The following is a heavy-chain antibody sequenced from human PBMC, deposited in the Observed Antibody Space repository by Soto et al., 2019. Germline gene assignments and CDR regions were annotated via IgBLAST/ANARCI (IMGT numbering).Heavy chain of an antibody. CDR1: GFRFSAFV. J-gene: IGHJ4*02. CDR3: AKDLRKGDGLRVFDY. CDR2: IANGGEVT. D-gene: IGHD1-26*01. Sequence: GGSLRLSCAASGFRFSAFVMSRVRQAPGKGLEWVSAIANGGEVTYYADSVKGRFTISRENSKNTLYLQMDSLRAEDTAVYYCAKDLRKGDGLRVFDYWGQGTLVTVSS. V-gene: IGHV3-23*01.